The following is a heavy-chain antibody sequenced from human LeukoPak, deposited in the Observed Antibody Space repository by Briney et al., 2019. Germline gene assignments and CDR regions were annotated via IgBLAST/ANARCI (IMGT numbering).Heavy chain of an antibody. Sequence: SETLSLTCTVSGGSISSSSYYWGWIRQPPGKGLEWIGSIYYSGSTYYNPSLKSRVTISVDTSKNQFSLKLSSVTAADTAVYYCARVDSSGYYYAHFDYWGQGTLVTVS. J-gene: IGHJ4*02. CDR3: ARVDSSGYYYAHFDY. CDR2: IYYSGST. D-gene: IGHD3-22*01. V-gene: IGHV4-39*07. CDR1: GGSISSSSYY.